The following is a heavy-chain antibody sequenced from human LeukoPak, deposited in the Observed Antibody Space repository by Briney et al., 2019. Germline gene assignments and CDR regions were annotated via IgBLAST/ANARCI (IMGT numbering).Heavy chain of an antibody. Sequence: PGGSLRLSCLASGFTFSSYVMNWVRQTPGKGLEWVSSISSSSSYIYYADSVKGRFTISRDNAKNSLYLQMNSLRAEDTAVYYCARRSIAVAGGFDYWGQGTLVTVSS. CDR2: ISSSSSYI. CDR1: GFTFSSYV. J-gene: IGHJ4*02. CDR3: ARRSIAVAGGFDY. V-gene: IGHV3-21*01. D-gene: IGHD6-19*01.